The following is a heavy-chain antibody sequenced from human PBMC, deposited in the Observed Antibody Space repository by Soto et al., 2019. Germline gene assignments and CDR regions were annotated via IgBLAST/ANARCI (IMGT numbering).Heavy chain of an antibody. J-gene: IGHJ6*02. D-gene: IGHD6-13*01. CDR2: MNPNSGNT. V-gene: IGHV1-8*01. CDR3: ARGQQLVFNYYYYYGMDV. CDR1: GYTFTSYD. Sequence: ASVKVSCKASGYTFTSYDINWVRQATGQGXEWMGWMNPNSGNTGYAQKFQGRVTMTRNTSISTAYMELSSLRSEDTAVYYCARGQQLVFNYYYYYGMDVWGQGTTVTVSS.